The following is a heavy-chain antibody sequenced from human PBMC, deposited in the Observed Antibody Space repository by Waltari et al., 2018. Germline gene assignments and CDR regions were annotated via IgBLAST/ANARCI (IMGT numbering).Heavy chain of an antibody. V-gene: IGHV1-69*05. CDR3: ARGVGDKNFFHY. Sequence: QVHLVQSGAEVKKPGSSVKVSCWASGGPLSDYAITCGRQATGQGLEWMGGRLPIFSEANDAQKFQGRVTITTDASTNTAYLELTSLRSEDTAVYFCARGVGDKNFFHYWGQGTLVTVSS. CDR1: GGPLSDYA. J-gene: IGHJ4*02. CDR2: RLPIFSEA. D-gene: IGHD3-10*01.